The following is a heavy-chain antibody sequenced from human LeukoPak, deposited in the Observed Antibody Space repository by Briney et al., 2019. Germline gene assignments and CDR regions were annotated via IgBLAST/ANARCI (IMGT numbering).Heavy chain of an antibody. Sequence: GGSLRLSCAASGFTFSSYSMNWVRQAPGKGLEWVAVISYDGSNKYYADSVKGRFTISRDNSKNTLYLQMNSLRAEDTAVYYCAREEMATNQGMDVWGQGTTVTVSS. J-gene: IGHJ6*02. CDR3: AREEMATNQGMDV. V-gene: IGHV3-30*03. CDR2: ISYDGSNK. D-gene: IGHD5-24*01. CDR1: GFTFSSYS.